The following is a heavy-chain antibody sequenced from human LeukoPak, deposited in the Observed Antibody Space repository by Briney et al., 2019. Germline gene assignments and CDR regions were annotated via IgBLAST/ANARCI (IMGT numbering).Heavy chain of an antibody. Sequence: PGGSLRLSCAASGFTFDDHGMIWVRQAPGKGLEWVTGIDWNGGSPRYADSVRGRFTISRDNAKNFLYLQMNSLRAEDTAFYYCARVGGYGYYYYYMDVWGKGTTVTVSS. CDR3: ARVGGYGYYYYYMDV. CDR1: GFTFDDHG. CDR2: IDWNGGSP. D-gene: IGHD5-12*01. J-gene: IGHJ6*03. V-gene: IGHV3-20*04.